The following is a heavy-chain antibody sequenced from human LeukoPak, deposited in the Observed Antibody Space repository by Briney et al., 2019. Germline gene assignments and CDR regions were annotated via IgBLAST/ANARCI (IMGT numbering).Heavy chain of an antibody. J-gene: IGHJ4*02. V-gene: IGHV3-66*01. CDR3: AKARYCSSTSCYRHFDY. CDR2: IYSGGST. D-gene: IGHD2-2*02. CDR1: GLTVSSNY. Sequence: GGSLRLSCAASGLTVSSNYMSWVRQAPGKGLEWVSVIYSGGSTYYADSVKGRFTISRDNSKNTLYLQMNSLRAEDTAVYYCAKARYCSSTSCYRHFDYWGQGTLVTVSS.